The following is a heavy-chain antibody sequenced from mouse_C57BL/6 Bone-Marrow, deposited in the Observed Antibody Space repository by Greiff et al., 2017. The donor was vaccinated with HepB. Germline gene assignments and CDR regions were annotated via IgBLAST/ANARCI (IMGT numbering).Heavy chain of an antibody. J-gene: IGHJ3*01. V-gene: IGHV1-4*01. CDR2: INPSSGYT. Sequence: VQLQQSGAELARPGASVKMSCKASGYTFTSYTMHWVKQRPGQGLEWIGYINPSSGYTKYNQKFKDKATLTADKSSSTAYMQLSSLTSEDSAVYYCARRKFLYYYGSSAFAYWGQGTLVTVSA. CDR1: GYTFTSYT. CDR3: ARRKFLYYYGSSAFAY. D-gene: IGHD1-1*01.